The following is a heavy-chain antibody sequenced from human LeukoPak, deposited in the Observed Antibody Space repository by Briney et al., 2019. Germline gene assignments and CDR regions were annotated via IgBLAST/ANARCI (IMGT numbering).Heavy chain of an antibody. CDR1: GYTFTGYY. J-gene: IGHJ4*02. CDR3: ARDARIVGATINY. V-gene: IGHV1-2*02. CDR2: INPNSGGT. Sequence: ASVKVSCKASGYTFTGYYMHWVRQAPGQGLEWMGWINPNSGGTDYAQKFQGRVTMTRDTPISTAYMELSRLRSDDTAVYYCARDARIVGATINYWGQGTLVTVSS. D-gene: IGHD1-26*01.